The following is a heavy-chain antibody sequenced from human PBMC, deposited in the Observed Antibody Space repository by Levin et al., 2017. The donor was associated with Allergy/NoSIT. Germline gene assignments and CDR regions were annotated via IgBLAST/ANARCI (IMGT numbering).Heavy chain of an antibody. J-gene: IGHJ4*02. CDR2: ISYDGSNK. CDR1: GFTFSSYA. V-gene: IGHV3-30-3*01. CDR3: AREDYYGSGSYKAPQHYFDY. D-gene: IGHD3-10*01. Sequence: SCAASGFTFSSYAMHWVRQAPGKGLEWVAVISYDGSNKYYADSVKGRFTISRDNSKNTLYLQMNSLRAEDTAVYYCAREDYYGSGSYKAPQHYFDYWGQGTLVTVSS.